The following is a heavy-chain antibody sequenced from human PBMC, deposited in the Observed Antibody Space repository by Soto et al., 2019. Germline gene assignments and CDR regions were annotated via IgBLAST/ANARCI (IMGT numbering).Heavy chain of an antibody. CDR1: GLTFSSDW. D-gene: IGHD6-6*01. Sequence: PGGSLRLSCAASGLTFSSDWMNWVRQAPGKGLEWVANIKEDGSEIYYVDSVKGRFTIPRDNAKNSLYLQMNSLRADDTAVYYCARGRYGSSPERYYYYGLDVWGQGTTVTVSS. V-gene: IGHV3-7*05. J-gene: IGHJ6*02. CDR3: ARGRYGSSPERYYYYGLDV. CDR2: IKEDGSEI.